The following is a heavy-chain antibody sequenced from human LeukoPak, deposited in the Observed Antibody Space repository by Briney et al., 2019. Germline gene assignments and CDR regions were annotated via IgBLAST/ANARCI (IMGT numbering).Heavy chain of an antibody. CDR1: GYTFTSYG. Sequence: GASVKVSCKASGYTFTSYGISWVRQAPGQGLEWMGWISAYNGNTNYAQKLQGRVTMTTDTPTSTAYMELRSLRSDDTAVYYCARDPGYYDSSGYYEDWGQGTLVTVSS. CDR3: ARDPGYYDSSGYYED. D-gene: IGHD3-22*01. J-gene: IGHJ4*02. V-gene: IGHV1-18*01. CDR2: ISAYNGNT.